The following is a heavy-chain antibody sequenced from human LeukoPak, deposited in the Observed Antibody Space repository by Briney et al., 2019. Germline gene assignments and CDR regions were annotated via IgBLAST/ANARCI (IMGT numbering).Heavy chain of an antibody. V-gene: IGHV1-69*13. CDR3: ARGPGWLPFPGHYFDY. CDR1: GGTSSSYA. CDR2: IIPIFGTA. D-gene: IGHD2-21*02. Sequence: SVKVSCKASGGTSSSYAISWVRQAPGQGLEWMGGIIPIFGTANYAQKFQGRVTITADESTSTAYMELSSLRSEDTAVYYCARGPGWLPFPGHYFDYWGQGTLVTVSS. J-gene: IGHJ4*02.